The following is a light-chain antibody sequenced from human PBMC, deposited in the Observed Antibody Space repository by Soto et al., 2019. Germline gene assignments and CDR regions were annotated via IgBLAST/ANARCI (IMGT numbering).Light chain of an antibody. CDR3: SSYASSDSFVV. V-gene: IGLV2-8*01. Sequence: QSVLTQPHSASGSPGQSVTISCTGTSSDVGGYNYVSWYQHHPDKAPKLIIYEVYKRPSGVPDRFSGSKSVNTASLTVSGLQAEYEAEYYCSSYASSDSFVVFGGGTQLTV. CDR1: SSDVGGYNY. J-gene: IGLJ2*01. CDR2: EVY.